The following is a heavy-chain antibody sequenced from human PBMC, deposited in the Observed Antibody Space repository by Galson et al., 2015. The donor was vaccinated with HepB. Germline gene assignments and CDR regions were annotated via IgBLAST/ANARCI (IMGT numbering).Heavy chain of an antibody. CDR3: AKDLAAASVGYFDY. V-gene: IGHV3-30*18. Sequence: SLRLSCAASGFTFSSYGMHWVRQAPGKGLEWVAVISYDGSNKYYADSVKGRFTISRDNSKNTLYLQMNSLRAEDTAVYYCAKDLAAASVGYFDYWGQGTLVTVSS. J-gene: IGHJ4*02. D-gene: IGHD2-2*01. CDR2: ISYDGSNK. CDR1: GFTFSSYG.